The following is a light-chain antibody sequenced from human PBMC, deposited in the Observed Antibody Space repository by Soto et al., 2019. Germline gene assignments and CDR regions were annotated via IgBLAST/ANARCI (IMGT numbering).Light chain of an antibody. CDR2: DVS. CDR1: SSDVGGYNY. J-gene: IGLJ3*02. V-gene: IGLV2-14*01. CDR3: SSYTTTNSWV. Sequence: QSVLTQSASVSGSPGQSINISCTGTSSDVGGYNYVSWYQQHPGKAPKLIIYDVSNRPSGVSTRFSGSKSGNTASLTISGLQAEDEADYSCSSYTTTNSWVFGGGTKVTVL.